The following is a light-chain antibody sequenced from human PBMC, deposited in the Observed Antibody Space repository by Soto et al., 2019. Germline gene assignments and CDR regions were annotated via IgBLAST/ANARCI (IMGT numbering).Light chain of an antibody. J-gene: IGKJ1*01. CDR3: QQYSVYWT. CDR2: DAS. Sequence: DIQMTRTTSSLSASVGDRVTIICRASQSVSTRLAWYQQKPGKAPKVLIYDASSWAGGVPSRFTGSGSGTEFTLTINSLQPDDFATYYCQQYSVYWTFGQGTKVDIK. V-gene: IGKV1-5*02. CDR1: QSVSTR.